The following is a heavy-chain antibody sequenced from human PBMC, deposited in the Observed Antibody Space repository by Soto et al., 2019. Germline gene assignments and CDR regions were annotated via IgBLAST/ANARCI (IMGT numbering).Heavy chain of an antibody. Sequence: SVKVSCKASGGTFSSYAISWVRQAPGQGLEWMGGIIPIFGTANYAQKFQGRVTITADKSTSTAYMELSSLRSEDTAVYYCARDGRGATVDAFDSWGRGTMGTVAS. CDR2: IIPIFGTA. CDR1: GGTFSSYA. D-gene: IGHD1-26*01. J-gene: IGHJ3*02. V-gene: IGHV1-69*06. CDR3: ARDGRGATVDAFDS.